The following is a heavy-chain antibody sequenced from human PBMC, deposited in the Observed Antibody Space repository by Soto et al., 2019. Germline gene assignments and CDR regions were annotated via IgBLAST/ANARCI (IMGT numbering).Heavy chain of an antibody. D-gene: IGHD3-10*01. CDR2: INPSGGST. CDR3: ARARGTMVRGVGGPYFDY. J-gene: IGHJ4*02. V-gene: IGHV1-46*03. CDR1: GYTFTIYA. Sequence: ASVKVSCKASGYTFTIYAMHWVRQAPGQGLEWMGIINPSGGSTSYAQKFQGRVTMTRDTSTSTVYMELSSLRSEDTAVYYCARARGTMVRGVGGPYFDYWGQGTLVTVSS.